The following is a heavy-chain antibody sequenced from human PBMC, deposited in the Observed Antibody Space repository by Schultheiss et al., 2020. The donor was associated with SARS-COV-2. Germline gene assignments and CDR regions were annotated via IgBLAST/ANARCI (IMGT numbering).Heavy chain of an antibody. CDR3: ARAPYYDSSGYYQGGYYFDY. CDR1: GGSFSGYY. D-gene: IGHD3-22*01. Sequence: SETLSLTCAVYGGSFSGYYWSWIRQPPGKGLEWIGYIYYSGSTNYNPSLKSRVTISVDTSKNQFSLKLSSVTAADTAVYYCARAPYYDSSGYYQGGYYFDYWGQGTLVTVSS. V-gene: IGHV4-59*12. CDR2: IYYSGST. J-gene: IGHJ4*02.